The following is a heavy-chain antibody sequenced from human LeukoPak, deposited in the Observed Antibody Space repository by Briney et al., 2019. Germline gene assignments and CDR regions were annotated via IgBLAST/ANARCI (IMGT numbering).Heavy chain of an antibody. CDR2: ISYDGSNK. CDR1: GFPFSSYT. V-gene: IGHV3-30*04. CDR3: ATMILGSTIDAFDM. Sequence: GGSLRLFCAASGFPFSSYTLHWVRQAPGKGLEWVTLISYDGSNKNYADSVKGRFTISRDNSKKTLYLQMNSLRAEDTALYYCATMILGSTIDAFDMWGQGTMVTVSS. J-gene: IGHJ3*02. D-gene: IGHD1-26*01.